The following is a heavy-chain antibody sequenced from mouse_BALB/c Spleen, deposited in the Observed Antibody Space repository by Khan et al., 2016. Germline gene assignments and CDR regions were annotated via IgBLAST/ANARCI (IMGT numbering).Heavy chain of an antibody. CDR2: ISYSGST. Sequence: EVQLQESGPGQVKPSQSLSLTCTVTGYSITSDYAWNWIRQFPGNKLEWMGYISYSGSTSYNPSLKSRISITRDTSKNQFFLQLNSVTTEDTATYYCARSRGSSLDYWGQGTTLTVSS. CDR1: GYSITSDYA. V-gene: IGHV3-2*02. J-gene: IGHJ2*01. D-gene: IGHD1-1*01. CDR3: ARSRGSSLDY.